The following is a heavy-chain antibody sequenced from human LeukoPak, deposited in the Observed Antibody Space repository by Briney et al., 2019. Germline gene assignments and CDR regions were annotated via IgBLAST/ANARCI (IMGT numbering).Heavy chain of an antibody. CDR1: GFTFGSSA. Sequence: GGSLRLSCVASGFTFGSSATNWARQAPGRGLEWVSTIDDSSFSTHYADSVRGRFTISRDNSKNTLYLQMNSLRAEDTAVYYCAKDVSVVVGATSDWGQGTLVTVSS. V-gene: IGHV3-23*01. CDR3: AKDVSVVVGATSD. J-gene: IGHJ1*01. CDR2: IDDSSFST. D-gene: IGHD1-26*01.